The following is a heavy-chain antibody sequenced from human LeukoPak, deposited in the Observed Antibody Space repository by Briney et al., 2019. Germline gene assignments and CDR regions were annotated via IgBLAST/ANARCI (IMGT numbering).Heavy chain of an antibody. V-gene: IGHV4-30-4*08. CDR1: GGSISSGDYY. D-gene: IGHD4-11*01. Sequence: PSQTLSLTCTVSGGSISSGDYYWRWIRQPPGKGLEWIAYSYYSGSTYYNPSRKSLLTISVDTSKNQFSLKLSSVPAADTAVYYCAGRIPTGEYNWFDPWGQGTLVTVSS. J-gene: IGHJ5*02. CDR2: SYYSGST. CDR3: AGRIPTGEYNWFDP.